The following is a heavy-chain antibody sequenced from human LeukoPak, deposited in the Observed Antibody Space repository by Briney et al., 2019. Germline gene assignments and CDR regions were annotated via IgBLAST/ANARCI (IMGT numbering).Heavy chain of an antibody. J-gene: IGHJ6*03. CDR3: TRDPSTRMATYYYYYMDV. Sequence: GGSLRLSCAASGFTFSAYSMNWVRQAPGKGLEWVSSIGGYGTYIYYADSVKGRFTISRDNTKNSLYLQMYGLRAEDTAVYYCTRDPSTRMATYYYYYMDVWGKGTTVTVSS. D-gene: IGHD5-24*01. CDR2: IGGYGTYI. V-gene: IGHV3-21*01. CDR1: GFTFSAYS.